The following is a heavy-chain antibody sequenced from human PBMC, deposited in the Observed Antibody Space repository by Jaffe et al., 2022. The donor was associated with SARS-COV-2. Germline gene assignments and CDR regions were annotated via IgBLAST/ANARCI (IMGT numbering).Heavy chain of an antibody. Sequence: QVQLQESGPGLVKPSQTLSLTCTVSGGSISSGSYYWSWIRQPAGKGLEWIGRIYTSGSTNYNPSLKSRVTISVDTSKNQFSLKLSSVTAADTAVYYCASADYDILTGSVGGMDVWGQGTTVTVSS. CDR2: IYTSGST. D-gene: IGHD3-9*01. CDR3: ASADYDILTGSVGGMDV. CDR1: GGSISSGSYY. V-gene: IGHV4-61*02. J-gene: IGHJ6*02.